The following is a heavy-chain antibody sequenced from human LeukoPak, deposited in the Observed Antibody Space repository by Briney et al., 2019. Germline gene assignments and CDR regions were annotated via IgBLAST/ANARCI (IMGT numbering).Heavy chain of an antibody. CDR1: GLTFSRYW. J-gene: IGHJ2*01. D-gene: IGHD3-10*01. Sequence: PGGSLRLSRAASGLTFSRYWMHWVRQAPGKGLVWVSRINTDGSTTSYADSVRGRFTISRDNAENTVYLQMNSLGAEDAALYFCARVNTGNWYFDLWGRGTLVTVSS. CDR2: INTDGSTT. CDR3: ARVNTGNWYFDL. V-gene: IGHV3-74*01.